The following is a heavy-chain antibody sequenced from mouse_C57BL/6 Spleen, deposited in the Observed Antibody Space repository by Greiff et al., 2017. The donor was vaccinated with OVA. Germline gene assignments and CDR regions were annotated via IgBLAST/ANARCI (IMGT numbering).Heavy chain of an antibody. V-gene: IGHV1-52*01. J-gene: IGHJ4*01. CDR2: IDPSDSET. D-gene: IGHD6-5*01. CDR1: GYTFTSYW. Sequence: QVQLQQPGAELVRPGSSVKLSCKASGYTFTSYWMHWVKQRPIQGLEWIGNIDPSDSETHYNQKFKDKATLTVDKSSSTAYMQLSSLTSEDSAVYYCARRAYDYYAMDYWGQGTSVTVSS. CDR3: ARRAYDYYAMDY.